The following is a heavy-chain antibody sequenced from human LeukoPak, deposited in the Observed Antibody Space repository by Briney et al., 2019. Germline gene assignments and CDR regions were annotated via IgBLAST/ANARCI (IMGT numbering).Heavy chain of an antibody. V-gene: IGHV3-30*04. D-gene: IGHD1-26*01. CDR3: ASGREWELQYFDY. CDR2: ISYDGSNK. CDR1: GFTFSSYA. Sequence: GGSLRLSCAASGFTFSSYAMHWVRQAPGKGLEWVAVISYDGSNKYYADSVKGRFTISRDNSKNTLYLQMNSLRAEDTAVYYCASGREWELQYFDYWGQGTLVTVSS. J-gene: IGHJ4*02.